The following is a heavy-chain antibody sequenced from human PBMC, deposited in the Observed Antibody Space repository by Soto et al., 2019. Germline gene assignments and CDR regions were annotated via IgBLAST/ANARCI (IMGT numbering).Heavy chain of an antibody. D-gene: IGHD6-6*01. CDR2: ISYDGSNK. CDR3: AKAAYSRSSELGY. Sequence: QVQLVESGGGVVQPGRSLRLSCAASGFTFSSYGMHWVRQAPGKGLEWVAVISYDGSNKYYADSVKGRFTISRDNSKNTLYLQMNSLRAEDTAVYYCAKAAYSRSSELGYWGQGTLVTVSS. CDR1: GFTFSSYG. V-gene: IGHV3-30*18. J-gene: IGHJ4*02.